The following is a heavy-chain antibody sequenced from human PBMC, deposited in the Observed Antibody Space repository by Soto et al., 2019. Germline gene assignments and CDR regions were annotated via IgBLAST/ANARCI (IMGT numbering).Heavy chain of an antibody. J-gene: IGHJ6*02. Sequence: PGGSLRLSCAASGFTFSSYSMNWVRQAPGKGLEWVSYISSSSSTIYYADSVKGRFTISRDNAKNSLYLQMNSLRDEDTAVYYCATDTSGSSWPWGENYYYYGMDVWGQGTTVTVSS. CDR1: GFTFSSYS. CDR3: ATDTSGSSWPWGENYYYYGMDV. CDR2: ISSSSSTI. V-gene: IGHV3-48*02. D-gene: IGHD6-13*01.